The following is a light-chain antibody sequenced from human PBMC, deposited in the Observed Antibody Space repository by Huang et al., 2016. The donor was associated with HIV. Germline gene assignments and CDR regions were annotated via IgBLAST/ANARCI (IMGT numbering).Light chain of an antibody. CDR1: QSVTGNH. CDR2: DAS. Sequence: EIVLTQTPATLSLSPGERVTLSCGASQSVTGNHLAWYQKKPGLAPRLLIYDASNRATGIPDRVSGSGSGTDFTLTISRLEPEDFAVYYCQQYGSTPLTFGGGTKVEI. J-gene: IGKJ4*01. CDR3: QQYGSTPLT. V-gene: IGKV3D-20*01.